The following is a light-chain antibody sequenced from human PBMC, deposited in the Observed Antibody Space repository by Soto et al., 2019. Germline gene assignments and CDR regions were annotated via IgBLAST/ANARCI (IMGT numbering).Light chain of an antibody. J-gene: IGLJ3*02. Sequence: QSALTQPPSAAGSPGQSVTISCTGTSTDVGGYNYIYWYHQLPGTAPKLLIYRNDQRASGVPDRFSGSKSDTSGSLAISGLRSDDEGIYYCAAWDDNLSGPLFGGGTKLTVL. CDR2: RND. V-gene: IGLV1-47*01. CDR3: AAWDDNLSGPL. CDR1: STDVGGYNY.